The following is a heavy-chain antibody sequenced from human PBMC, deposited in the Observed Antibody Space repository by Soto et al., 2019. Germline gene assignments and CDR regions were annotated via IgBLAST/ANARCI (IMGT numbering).Heavy chain of an antibody. J-gene: IGHJ6*02. CDR2: IITIFGTA. Sequence: QVQLVQSGAEVKKPGSSVKVSCNASGGTFSSYAISWVRQAPGQVLEWMGGIITIFGTANYAQKFQGRVTITADESTSTVYMELSSLRSEDKAVYYSASSREVTTTVWSTYYYYGMDGCFQGTTVTVS. CDR3: ASSREVTTTVWSTYYYYGMDG. V-gene: IGHV1-69*01. CDR1: GGTFSSYA. D-gene: IGHD4-17*01.